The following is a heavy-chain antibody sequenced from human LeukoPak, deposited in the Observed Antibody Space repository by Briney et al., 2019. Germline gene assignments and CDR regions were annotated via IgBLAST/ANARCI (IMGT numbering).Heavy chain of an antibody. J-gene: IGHJ6*02. Sequence: PGRSLRLSCAASGFTFSSYGMHWVRQAPGKGLEGVAVISYDGSNKYYADSVKGRFTISRDNSKNTLYRQMSSLRAEDTAVYYCAKDASEYGMDVWGQGTTVTVTS. CDR3: AKDASEYGMDV. CDR2: ISYDGSNK. CDR1: GFTFSSYG. V-gene: IGHV3-30*18.